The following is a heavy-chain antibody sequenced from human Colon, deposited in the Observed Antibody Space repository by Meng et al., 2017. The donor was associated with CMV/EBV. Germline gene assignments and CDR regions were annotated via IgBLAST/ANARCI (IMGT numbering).Heavy chain of an antibody. CDR2: IKGDGSEK. Sequence: GGSLRLSCVASGLTFSKYWMHWVRQAPGKEPEWVANIKGDGSEKSYVDSVKGRFTISRDNAKKLLYLQMNNVTGEDTAVYYCARIYRNWFDPWGQGTLVTVSS. V-gene: IGHV3-7*01. J-gene: IGHJ5*02. D-gene: IGHD4-11*01. CDR3: ARIYRNWFDP. CDR1: GLTFSKYW.